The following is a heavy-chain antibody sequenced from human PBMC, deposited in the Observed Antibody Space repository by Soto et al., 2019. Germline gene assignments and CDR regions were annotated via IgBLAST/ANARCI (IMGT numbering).Heavy chain of an antibody. CDR2: INHSGST. Sequence: SETLSLTCAVYGGSFSGYYWSWIRQPPGKGLEWIGEINHSGSTNYNPSLKSRVTISVDTSKNQFSLKLSSVTAADTAVYYCAISRGGSSWSRLDYWGQGTLVTVSS. CDR1: GGSFSGYY. CDR3: AISRGGSSWSRLDY. D-gene: IGHD6-13*01. V-gene: IGHV4-34*01. J-gene: IGHJ4*02.